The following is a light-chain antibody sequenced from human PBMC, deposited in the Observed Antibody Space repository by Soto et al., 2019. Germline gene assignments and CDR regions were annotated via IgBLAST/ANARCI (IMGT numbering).Light chain of an antibody. J-gene: IGKJ1*01. CDR3: QQYGSSGT. V-gene: IGKV3-20*01. Sequence: EVVLTQSPATLSLSPGERVILSCRASQSVSSHLAWYQQKPGQAPRLLINDASNRATGIPDRFSGSGSGTDFTLTISRLEPEDFAVYYCQQYGSSGTFGQGTKVDIK. CDR2: DAS. CDR1: QSVSSH.